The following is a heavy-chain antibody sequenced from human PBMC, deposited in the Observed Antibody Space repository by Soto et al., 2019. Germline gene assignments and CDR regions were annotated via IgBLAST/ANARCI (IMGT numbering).Heavy chain of an antibody. CDR2: ISGSGCST. Sequence: PGGSLRLSCAASGFTFSSYAMSWVRQAPGKGLEWVSAISGSGCSTYYADSVKGRFTISRDNSKNTLYLQMNSLRAEDTAVYYCAKGGVVVGGMDVWGQGTTVTVSS. CDR3: AKGGVVVGGMDV. D-gene: IGHD2-15*01. V-gene: IGHV3-23*01. J-gene: IGHJ6*02. CDR1: GFTFSSYA.